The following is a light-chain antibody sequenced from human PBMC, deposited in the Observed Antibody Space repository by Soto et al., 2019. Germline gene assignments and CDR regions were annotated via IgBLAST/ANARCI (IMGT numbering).Light chain of an antibody. J-gene: IGKJ1*01. CDR3: KQYNTYSWT. Sequence: DMQRPQYPSPQSACVGDGVSITCRASQSISSWLAWYQQKPGKDPKLLIYDDSSLESGVKSRFSGSGSGTEFTLTISSLQPDELATYYCKQYNTYSWTVGKGTKVDIK. CDR1: QSISSW. V-gene: IGKV1-5*01. CDR2: DDS.